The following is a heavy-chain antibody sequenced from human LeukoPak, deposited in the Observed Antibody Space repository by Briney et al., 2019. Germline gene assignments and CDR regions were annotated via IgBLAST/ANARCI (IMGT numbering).Heavy chain of an antibody. CDR3: ATYRQVLLPFES. J-gene: IGHJ4*02. CDR2: IFPSGGEI. D-gene: IGHD2/OR15-2a*01. CDR1: GFTFSTFA. Sequence: GGSLRLSCEASGFTFSTFAMIWVRQPPGKGLEWVSSIFPSGGEIHYADSVRGRFTISRDNSKSTPSLQMNSLRAEDTAIYYCATYRQVLLPFESWGQGTLVTVSS. V-gene: IGHV3-23*01.